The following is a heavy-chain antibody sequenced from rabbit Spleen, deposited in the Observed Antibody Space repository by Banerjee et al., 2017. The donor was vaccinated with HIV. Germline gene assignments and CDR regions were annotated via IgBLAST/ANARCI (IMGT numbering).Heavy chain of an antibody. V-gene: IGHV1S40*01. CDR2: INTGSSGST. Sequence: VESGGGLVKPGASLTLTCTASGFSFSSRYYMCWVRQAPGKGLEWIACINTGSSGSTNYASWAKGRFTISKTSSTTVTLQMTSLTAADTATYFCARDLVAVIGWNFNLWGQGTLVTVS. CDR1: GFSFSSRYY. D-gene: IGHD1-1*01. CDR3: ARDLVAVIGWNFNL. J-gene: IGHJ4*01.